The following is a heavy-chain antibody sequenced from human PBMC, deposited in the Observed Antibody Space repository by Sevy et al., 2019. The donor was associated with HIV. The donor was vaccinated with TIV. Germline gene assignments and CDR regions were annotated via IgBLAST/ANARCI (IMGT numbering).Heavy chain of an antibody. Sequence: GGSLRLSCAASGFTFSSYGMHWVRQAPGKGLEWVAVIWNDRSNKHYADSVKGRFTISRDNSKNTLYLQMNSLRADDTAVYYCASLPNNYYDSSGYSGNDAFYVWGQGTMVTVSS. V-gene: IGHV3-33*01. J-gene: IGHJ3*01. D-gene: IGHD3-22*01. CDR2: IWNDRSNK. CDR3: ASLPNNYYDSSGYSGNDAFYV. CDR1: GFTFSSYG.